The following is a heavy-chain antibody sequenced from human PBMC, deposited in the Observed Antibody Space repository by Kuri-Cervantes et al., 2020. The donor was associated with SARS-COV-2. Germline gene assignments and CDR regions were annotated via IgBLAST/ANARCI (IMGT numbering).Heavy chain of an antibody. D-gene: IGHD3-10*01. Sequence: ASVKVSCKASGYTFTGCYMHWVRQAPGQGLEWMGWINPNSGGTNYAQKFQGRVTMTRDTSISTAHMELSRLRSDDTAVYYCARDRSNVLLWFGELPYYYMDVWGKGTTVTVSS. CDR2: INPNSGGT. CDR1: GYTFTGCY. CDR3: ARDRSNVLLWFGELPYYYMDV. V-gene: IGHV1-2*02. J-gene: IGHJ6*03.